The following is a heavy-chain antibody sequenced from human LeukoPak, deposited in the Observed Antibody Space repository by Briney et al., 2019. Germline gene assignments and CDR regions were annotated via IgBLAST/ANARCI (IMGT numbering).Heavy chain of an antibody. D-gene: IGHD3-22*01. CDR3: ARLPYYDSSGYPYYFDY. J-gene: IGHJ4*02. CDR1: GGSISSSSYY. Sequence: PSETLSLTCTASGGSISSSSYYWGWIRQPPGKGLEWIGSIYYSGSTYYNPSLKSRVTISVDTSKNQFSLKLSSVTAADTAVYYCARLPYYDSSGYPYYFDYWGQGTLVTVSS. CDR2: IYYSGST. V-gene: IGHV4-39*01.